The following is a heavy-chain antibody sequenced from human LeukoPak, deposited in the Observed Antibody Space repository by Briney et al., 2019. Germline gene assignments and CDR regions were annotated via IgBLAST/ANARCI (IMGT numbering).Heavy chain of an antibody. D-gene: IGHD4-17*01. CDR2: IIPILGIA. V-gene: IGHV1-69*04. CDR1: GGTFSSYA. Sequence: VASAKVSCKASGGTFSSYAISWVRQAPGQGLEWMGRIIPILGIANYAQKFQGRVTITADKSTSTAYMELSSLRSEDTAVYYCTATDYGDVYYYYGMDVWGQGTTVTVSS. J-gene: IGHJ6*02. CDR3: TATDYGDVYYYYGMDV.